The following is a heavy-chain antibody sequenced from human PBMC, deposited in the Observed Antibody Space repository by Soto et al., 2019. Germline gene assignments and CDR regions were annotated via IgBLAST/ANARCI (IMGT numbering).Heavy chain of an antibody. V-gene: IGHV3-53*01. J-gene: IGHJ1*01. CDR3: ARDRVESGYPEYFQH. Sequence: EVQLVESGGGLIQPGGSLRLSCAASGFTVSSNYTSWVRQAPGKGLEWVSVIYSGGSTYYADSVKGRFTISRDNSKNTLYLKMNSLRAEDTAVYYCARDRVESGYPEYFQHWGQGTLVTVSS. CDR2: IYSGGST. CDR1: GFTVSSNY. D-gene: IGHD3-22*01.